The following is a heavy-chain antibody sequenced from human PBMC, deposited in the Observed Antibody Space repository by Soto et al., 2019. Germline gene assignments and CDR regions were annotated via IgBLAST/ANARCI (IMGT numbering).Heavy chain of an antibody. CDR3: ARKDSGYADYMDV. V-gene: IGHV4-31*03. Sequence: QVQLQESGPGLVKPSQTLSLTCTVSGGSISSGGYYWSWIRQHPGKGLEWIGYIYYSGRTYYNPSLKSRVTMSVDTSENQFSLRLSPVTAADTAVYYCARKDSGYADYMDVWGKGTTVTVSS. J-gene: IGHJ6*03. D-gene: IGHD5-12*01. CDR1: GGSISSGGYY. CDR2: IYYSGRT.